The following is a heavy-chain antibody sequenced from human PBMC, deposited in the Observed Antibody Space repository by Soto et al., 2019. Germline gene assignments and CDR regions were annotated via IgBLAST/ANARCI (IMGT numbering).Heavy chain of an antibody. CDR2: IYYSGST. Sequence: QLQLQESGPGLVKPSETLSLTCTVSGGSISSSSYYWGWIRQPPGKGLEWIGSIYYSGSTYYNPSLKSRFTISVDTSKNQFSLKLSSVTAADTAVYYCARRRTYYYGSGSYYWFDPWGQGTLVTVSS. V-gene: IGHV4-39*01. CDR3: ARRRTYYYGSGSYYWFDP. J-gene: IGHJ5*02. CDR1: GGSISSSSYY. D-gene: IGHD3-10*01.